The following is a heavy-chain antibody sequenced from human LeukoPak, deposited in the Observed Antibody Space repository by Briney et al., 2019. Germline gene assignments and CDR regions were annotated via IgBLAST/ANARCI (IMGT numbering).Heavy chain of an antibody. Sequence: PSETLSLTCTVSGYFISSGYYWGWIRQPPGKGLEWIGYIYYSGSTNYNPSLKSRVTISVDTSKNQFSLKLSSVTAADTAVCYCAREVLLWFGECGWFDPWGQGTLVTVSS. D-gene: IGHD3-10*01. V-gene: IGHV4-61*01. CDR1: GYFISSGYY. CDR3: AREVLLWFGECGWFDP. J-gene: IGHJ5*02. CDR2: IYYSGST.